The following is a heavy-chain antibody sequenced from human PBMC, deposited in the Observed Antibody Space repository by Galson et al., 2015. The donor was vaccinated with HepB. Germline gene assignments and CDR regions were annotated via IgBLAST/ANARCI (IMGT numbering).Heavy chain of an antibody. CDR2: INSDGSST. D-gene: IGHD3-22*01. Sequence: SLRLSCAASGFTFSSYWMHWVRQAPGKGLVWVPRINSDGSSTSYADSVKGRFTISRDNAKNTLYLQMNSLRAEDTAVYYCARDPSSLKWLPLDYWGQGTLVTVSS. CDR1: GFTFSSYW. J-gene: IGHJ4*02. V-gene: IGHV3-74*01. CDR3: ARDPSSLKWLPLDY.